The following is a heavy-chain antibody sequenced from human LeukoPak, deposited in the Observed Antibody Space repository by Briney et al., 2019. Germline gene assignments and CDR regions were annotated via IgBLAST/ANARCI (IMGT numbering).Heavy chain of an antibody. D-gene: IGHD1-26*01. J-gene: IGHJ5*02. CDR1: RDSLSSNSAT. CDR2: TYYRSKWYN. Sequence: SQTLSLTRAISRDSLSSNSATWNWTRHSPSRGLEWLRRTYYRSKWYNDYAVYVKSRITIDPDKSKNQFSLQLNSVTPEDTAVYYCARGTGSYSKCLDPWGQGTLVTVPS. V-gene: IGHV6-1*01. CDR3: ARGTGSYSKCLDP.